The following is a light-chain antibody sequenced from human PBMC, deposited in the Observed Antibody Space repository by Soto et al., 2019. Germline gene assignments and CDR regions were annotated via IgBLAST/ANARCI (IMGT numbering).Light chain of an antibody. CDR3: QQYNNWPQA. CDR1: QSVSSN. J-gene: IGKJ2*01. CDR2: GAS. Sequence: EIVMTQSPGTLSVSPGVRATLSCRSSQSVSSNLAWYQQKPGQAPRLLIYGASTMATGIPARFSGGGSGTEFTLTISSPQSEDSAVYYCQQYNNWPQAFGQGTKLEIK. V-gene: IGKV3-15*01.